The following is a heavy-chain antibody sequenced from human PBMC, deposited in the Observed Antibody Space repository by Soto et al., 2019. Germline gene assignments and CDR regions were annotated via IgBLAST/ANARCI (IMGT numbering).Heavy chain of an antibody. V-gene: IGHV4-31*03. J-gene: IGHJ4*02. CDR1: GDSISSGGYY. CDR3: ARGYPGVVVTTRDYDS. CDR2: VYYSGST. Sequence: QVQLRESGPGLVKPSQTLSLTCTVSGDSISSGGYYWSWIRQSPGKGLEWIGYVYYSGSTYYNPSLQSRVTMSVDTSKNQFSLKLTSVTAADTAVYYCARGYPGVVVTTRDYDSWGQGTLVTVSS. D-gene: IGHD2-21*02.